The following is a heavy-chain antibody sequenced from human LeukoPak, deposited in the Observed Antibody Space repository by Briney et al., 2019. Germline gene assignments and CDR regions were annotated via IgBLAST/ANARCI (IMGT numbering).Heavy chain of an antibody. CDR2: ISAYNGGK. J-gene: IGHJ6*02. D-gene: IGHD3-10*01. CDR1: GYTFTSYA. V-gene: IGHV1-18*01. CDR3: ARDQLRYYGSNNYYSDMDF. Sequence: ASVTVSCKASGYTFTSYAIAGVRQARGQGVEWMGWISAYNGGKNYEQKFRGRVTMTTHTSTNTGYMELRSLRSDDTAVYFCARDQLRYYGSNNYYSDMDFWGQGTTVTVSS.